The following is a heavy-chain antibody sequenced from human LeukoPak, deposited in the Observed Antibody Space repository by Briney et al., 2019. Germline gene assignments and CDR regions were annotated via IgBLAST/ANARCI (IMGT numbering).Heavy chain of an antibody. CDR1: GDSISSGDYY. CDR3: ARGPYSYDSSGALDI. CDR2: ISSSGST. Sequence: SSQTLSLTCTVSGDSISSGDYYWSWIRQPAGKGLEWIGRISSSGSTNYNPSLKSRVTISVDTSKNQFSLKLGSVTAADTAVYFCARGPYSYDSSGALDIWGQGTMVTVSS. V-gene: IGHV4-61*02. D-gene: IGHD3-22*01. J-gene: IGHJ3*02.